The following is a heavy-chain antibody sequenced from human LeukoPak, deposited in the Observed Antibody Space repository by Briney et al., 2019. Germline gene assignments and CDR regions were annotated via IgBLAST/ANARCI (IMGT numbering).Heavy chain of an antibody. CDR1: GFTVSSNY. CDR3: ARTHIETYGMDV. CDR2: IYSGGST. V-gene: IGHV3-53*01. D-gene: IGHD2-21*01. Sequence: GGSLRLSCAASGFTVSSNYMSWVRQAPGKGLGWVSAIYSGGSTYYADSVKGRFTISRDNSKNTLYLQMNSLRAEDTAVYYCARTHIETYGMDVWGQGTTVTVSS. J-gene: IGHJ6*02.